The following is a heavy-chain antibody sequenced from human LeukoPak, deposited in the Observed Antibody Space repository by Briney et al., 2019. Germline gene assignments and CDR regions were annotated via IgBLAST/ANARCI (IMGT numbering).Heavy chain of an antibody. V-gene: IGHV3-15*01. J-gene: IGHJ3*02. D-gene: IGHD1-26*01. Sequence: GVLRLSCATSGLTFINAWMSWFRQAPGKGLEWVGRIKSKTDGGTSDYAAPVQGRFTISRDDSKNTLYLQMNSLKIEDTAVYYCATDPGEWEPIWGQGTMVTVSS. CDR2: IKSKTDGGTS. CDR1: GLTFINAW. CDR3: ATDPGEWEPI.